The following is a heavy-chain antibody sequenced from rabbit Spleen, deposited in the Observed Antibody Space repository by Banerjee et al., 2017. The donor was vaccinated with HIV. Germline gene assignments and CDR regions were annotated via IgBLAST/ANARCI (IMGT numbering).Heavy chain of an antibody. J-gene: IGHJ4*01. CDR1: GVSFSMSSY. CDR2: IYAGSSGST. V-gene: IGHV1S40*01. CDR3: ARDLVAVIGWNFNL. D-gene: IGHD1-1*01. Sequence: QSLEESGGDLVKPGASLTLTCTASGVSFSMSSYMCWVRQAPGKGLEWIACIYAGSSGSTYYANWAKGRFTISKTSSTTVTLQMTSLTAADTATYFCARDLVAVIGWNFNLWGPGTLVTVS.